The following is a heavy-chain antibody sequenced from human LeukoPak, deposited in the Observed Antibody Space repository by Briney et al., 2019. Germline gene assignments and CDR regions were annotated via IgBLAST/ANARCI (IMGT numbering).Heavy chain of an antibody. CDR1: GYTFTGCY. CDR3: ARDRSITMIVVVRGNWFDP. CDR2: INPNSGGT. Sequence: ASVKVSCKASGYTFTGCYMHWVRQAPGQGLEWMGWINPNSGGTNYAQKFQGRVTMTRDTSISTAYMELSRLRSDDTAVYYCARDRSITMIVVVRGNWFDPWGQGTLVTVSS. D-gene: IGHD3-22*01. J-gene: IGHJ5*02. V-gene: IGHV1-2*02.